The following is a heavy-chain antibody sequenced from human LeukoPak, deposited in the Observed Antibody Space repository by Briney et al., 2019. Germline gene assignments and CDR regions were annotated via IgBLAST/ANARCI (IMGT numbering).Heavy chain of an antibody. D-gene: IGHD6-19*01. J-gene: IGHJ4*02. CDR3: ARDVGPSQSSGCYYFDS. Sequence: ASVKVSRKASGYTFTNYYMHWVRQAPGQGLEWMGIINPSGGSTSFAQKFQGRVTMTRDTSTSTVYMELSSLRSEDTAVYYCARDVGPSQSSGCYYFDSWGQGTLVTVSS. CDR1: GYTFTNYY. V-gene: IGHV1-46*01. CDR2: INPSGGST.